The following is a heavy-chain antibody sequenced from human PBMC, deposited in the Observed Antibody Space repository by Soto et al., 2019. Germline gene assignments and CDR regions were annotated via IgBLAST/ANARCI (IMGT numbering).Heavy chain of an antibody. J-gene: IGHJ3*02. CDR3: AKDVRAVPGTGSAFDI. CDR1: GFTFSTYA. CDR2: VSESGDTT. V-gene: IGHV3-23*01. Sequence: PGGSLRLSCAASGFTFSTYAMSWVRQAPGKGLEWVSGVSESGDTTYYADSVKGRFTISRDNSKNTLYLQMNSLRAEDTAVYYCAKDVRAVPGTGSAFDIWGQGTMVTVSS. D-gene: IGHD6-19*01.